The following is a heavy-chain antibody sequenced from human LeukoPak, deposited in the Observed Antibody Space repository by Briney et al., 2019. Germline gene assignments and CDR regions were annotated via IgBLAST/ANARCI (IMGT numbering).Heavy chain of an antibody. CDR3: ARDGDYEYFQH. CDR2: ISSRSSYI. CDR1: GFTFSSYS. D-gene: IGHD4-17*01. V-gene: IGHV3-21*01. Sequence: GGSLRLSCAASGFTFSSYSMNWVRQAPGKGLEWVSSISSRSSYIYYADSVKGRFTISRDNAKNSLYLQMNSLRAEDTAVYYCARDGDYEYFQHWGQGTLVTVSS. J-gene: IGHJ1*01.